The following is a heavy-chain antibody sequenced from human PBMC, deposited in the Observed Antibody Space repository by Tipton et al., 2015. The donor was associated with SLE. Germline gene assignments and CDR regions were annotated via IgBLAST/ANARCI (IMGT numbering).Heavy chain of an antibody. CDR2: ISGSGALT. D-gene: IGHD3-10*01. Sequence: SLRLSCVASGFSSSRYAMSWVRQAPGKGLEWGSGISGSGALTHYADSVKGRFTISRDNSKNTLYLQMSSLRVEDTALYYCARRNSESGAFDIWGQGTLVTVSS. J-gene: IGHJ3*02. CDR1: GFSSSRYA. CDR3: ARRNSESGAFDI. V-gene: IGHV3-23*01.